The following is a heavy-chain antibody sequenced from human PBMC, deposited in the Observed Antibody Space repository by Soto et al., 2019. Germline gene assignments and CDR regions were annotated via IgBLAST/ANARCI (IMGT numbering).Heavy chain of an antibody. CDR1: AFTCSSYA. D-gene: IGHD6-13*01. CDR3: AREAESLDY. J-gene: IGHJ4*02. V-gene: IGHV3-30-3*01. CDR2: ISYDGGNK. Sequence: PGLLMRLSCAAAAFTCSSYAMHWVRQAPGKGLEWVAVISYDGGNKYYADSVKGRFTISRDNSKNTLYVQMNSLRAEDTAVYYCAREAESLDYWGQGTLVTVSS.